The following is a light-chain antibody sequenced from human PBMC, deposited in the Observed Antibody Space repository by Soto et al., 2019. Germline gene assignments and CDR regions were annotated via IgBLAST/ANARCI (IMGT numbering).Light chain of an antibody. V-gene: IGKV1-5*03. J-gene: IGKJ4*01. CDR2: KAS. CDR1: QSISSW. CDR3: QQYKSYPLT. Sequence: DIQMTQSPSSLSASVGDRVTITCRASQSISSWLAXYQQKPGKAPNLLIYKASTLESGGPSRFSGSGSGTEFTLTISSVQPDDFATYYCQQYKSYPLTFGGGTQVDIK.